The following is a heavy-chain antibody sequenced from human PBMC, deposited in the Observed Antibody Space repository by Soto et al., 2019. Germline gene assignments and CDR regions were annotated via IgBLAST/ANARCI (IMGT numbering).Heavy chain of an antibody. CDR2: INPTGTNT. V-gene: IGHV3-23*05. Sequence: LRLSCAASGFTFSDSAMSWVRLAPGTGLEWVSTINPTGTNTHYADSAKGRFTISRDNSRNTVDLQMNSLRAADTALYYCVSWVSDHFDYWGQGTPVTVSS. D-gene: IGHD3-16*01. J-gene: IGHJ4*02. CDR1: GFTFSDSA. CDR3: VSWVSDHFDY.